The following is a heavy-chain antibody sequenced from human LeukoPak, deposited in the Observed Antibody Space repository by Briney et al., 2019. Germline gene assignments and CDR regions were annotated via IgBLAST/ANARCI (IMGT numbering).Heavy chain of an antibody. V-gene: IGHV4-30-2*01. D-gene: IGHD1-26*01. CDR3: ARGGELLSFGVNYAFDI. CDR1: GGSMSSGGYS. CDR2: IYHSGST. J-gene: IGHJ3*02. Sequence: SQTLSLTCAVSGGSMSSGGYSWSWIRQPPGKGLEWIGYIYHSGSTYYNPSLKSRVTISVDRSKNQFSLKLSSVTAADTAVYYCARGGELLSFGVNYAFDIWGQGTMVTVSS.